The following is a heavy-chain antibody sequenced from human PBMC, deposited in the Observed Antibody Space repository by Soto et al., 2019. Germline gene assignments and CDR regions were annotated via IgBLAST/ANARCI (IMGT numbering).Heavy chain of an antibody. CDR2: ISGSGGST. D-gene: IGHD3-16*01. V-gene: IGHV3-23*01. CDR1: GVTFSSYA. CDR3: AKVDPPYKAVDCWGVDY. J-gene: IGHJ4*02. Sequence: EVQLLESGGGLVQPGGSLSLSCAASGVTFSSYAMSWVRQAPGKGLEWVSAISGSGGSTYYADSVKGRFTISRDKSTNTLYLQMNGLRAEATAVYYCAKVDPPYKAVDCWGVDYWGQGTLVTVSS.